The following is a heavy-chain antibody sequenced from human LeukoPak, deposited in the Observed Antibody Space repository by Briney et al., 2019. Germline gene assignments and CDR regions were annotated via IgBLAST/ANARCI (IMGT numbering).Heavy chain of an antibody. CDR1: GDSVSINSAA. J-gene: IGHJ4*02. Sequence: SQTLSLTFAISGDSVSINSAAWNWIRQSPSRGLEWLGSTYYRSKWYNDYAVSVKSRMTINPDTSKNQFSLQLNSVTPEDTAVYYCARDSSSWFDSYYFDYWGQGTLVTVSS. V-gene: IGHV6-1*01. D-gene: IGHD6-13*01. CDR2: TYYRSKWYN. CDR3: ARDSSSWFDSYYFDY.